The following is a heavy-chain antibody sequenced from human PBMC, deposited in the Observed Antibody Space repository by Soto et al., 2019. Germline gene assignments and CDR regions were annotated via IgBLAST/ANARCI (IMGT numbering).Heavy chain of an antibody. D-gene: IGHD3-22*01. V-gene: IGHV3-11*06. CDR1: GFNFSDYY. Sequence: GGSLRLSXAASGFNFSDYYMSWIRQAPGKGLEWVSYISSSSSYTNYADSVKGRFAISRDNAKNSLYLQMNSLRAEDTAVYYCAAHYYDSSGYFGYWGQGTLVTVSS. CDR3: AAHYYDSSGYFGY. J-gene: IGHJ4*02. CDR2: ISSSSSYT.